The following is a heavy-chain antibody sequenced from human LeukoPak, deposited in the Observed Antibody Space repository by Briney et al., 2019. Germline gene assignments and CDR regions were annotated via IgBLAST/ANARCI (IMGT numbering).Heavy chain of an antibody. D-gene: IGHD3-3*01. CDR3: ARDFDGSDFWSGYDY. CDR2: ISSSGSTI. V-gene: IGHV3-48*03. Sequence: PGGSLRLSCAASGFTFSSYEMNWVRQAPGKGLEWVSYISSSGSTIYYADSVKGRFTISRDNAKNSLYLQMNSLRAEDTAVYYCARDFDGSDFWSGYDYWGQGTLVTVSS. CDR1: GFTFSSYE. J-gene: IGHJ4*02.